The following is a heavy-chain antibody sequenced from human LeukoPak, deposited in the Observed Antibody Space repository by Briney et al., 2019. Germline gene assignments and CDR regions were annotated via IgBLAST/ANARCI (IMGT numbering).Heavy chain of an antibody. V-gene: IGHV3-30*18. CDR3: AKDFLSGGSRWYSDAFDI. CDR1: GFTFSSYG. Sequence: QPGRSLRLFCAASGFTFSSYGMHWVRQAPGKGLEWVAVISYDGSNKYYADSVKGRFTISRDNSKNTLYLQMNSLRAEDTAVYYCAKDFLSGGSRWYSDAFDIWGQGTMVTVSS. CDR2: ISYDGSNK. J-gene: IGHJ3*02. D-gene: IGHD6-13*01.